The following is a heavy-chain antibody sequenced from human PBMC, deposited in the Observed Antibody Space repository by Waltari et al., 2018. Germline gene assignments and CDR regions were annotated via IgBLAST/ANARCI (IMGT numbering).Heavy chain of an antibody. Sequence: QVPLVQSGAEVKKPGASVTVSRMAAGYTVTCYYMHWVRQAPGQGLEWMGRINPNSGGTSYAQKFQGRVTMTRDTSISTAYMELSRLRSDDTAVYYCARSLSGYGIYYFDYWGQGTLVTVSS. CDR1: GYTVTCYY. J-gene: IGHJ4*02. CDR3: ARSLSGYGIYYFDY. CDR2: INPNSGGT. V-gene: IGHV1-2*06. D-gene: IGHD5-12*01.